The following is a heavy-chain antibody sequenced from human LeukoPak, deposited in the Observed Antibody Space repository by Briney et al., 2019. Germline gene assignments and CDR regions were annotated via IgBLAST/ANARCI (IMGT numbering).Heavy chain of an antibody. CDR3: ARLARLTLIRGVTGYHSLDV. J-gene: IGHJ6*04. CDR1: GGSIDSFY. D-gene: IGHD3-10*01. CDR2: IYYSGTT. Sequence: SETLSLTCTVSGGSIDSFYWSWIRQSPGGGLEWIGYIYYSGTTNYNPSLKSRLTTSVDTSKNQFSLKLSSVTAADTAVYYCARLARLTLIRGVTGYHSLDVWGKGTKVTVSS. V-gene: IGHV4-59*01.